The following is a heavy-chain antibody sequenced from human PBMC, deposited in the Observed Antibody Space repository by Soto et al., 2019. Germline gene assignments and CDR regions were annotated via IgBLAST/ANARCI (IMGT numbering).Heavy chain of an antibody. Sequence: GGSLRLSCAASGFTFSSYAMHWVRQAPGKGLEWVAVISYDGSNKYYADSVKGRFTISRDNSKNTLYLQMNSLRAEDTAVYYCARDSVGRTAKFDYWGQGTLVTVSS. CDR1: GFTFSSYA. CDR2: ISYDGSNK. D-gene: IGHD6-25*01. V-gene: IGHV3-30-3*01. J-gene: IGHJ4*02. CDR3: ARDSVGRTAKFDY.